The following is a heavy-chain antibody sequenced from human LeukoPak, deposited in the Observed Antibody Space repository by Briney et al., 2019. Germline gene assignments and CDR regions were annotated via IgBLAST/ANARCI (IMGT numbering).Heavy chain of an antibody. Sequence: SETLSLTCAVSGGSISSGGYSWSWIRQPPGKGLEWIGYIYYSGSTYYNPSLKSRVTISVDTSKNQFSLKLSSVTAADTAVYYCAREGPSMVREPYFDYWGQGTLVTVSS. J-gene: IGHJ4*02. CDR1: GGSISSGGYS. CDR3: AREGPSMVREPYFDY. D-gene: IGHD3-10*01. CDR2: IYYSGST. V-gene: IGHV4-30-4*07.